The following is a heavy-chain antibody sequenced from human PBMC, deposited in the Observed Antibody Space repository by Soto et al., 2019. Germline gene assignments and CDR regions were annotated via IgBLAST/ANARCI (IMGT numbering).Heavy chain of an antibody. CDR3: ARENRRLSNGMDV. CDR1: GYSFTSYW. Sequence: GESLKSSFEGSGYSFTSYWIGWVRQMPGKGLEWMGIIYPGDSDTRYSPSFQGQVTISADKSINSLYLQMNSLRAGDTAVYYCARENRRLSNGMDVWGQRTTVTVSS. J-gene: IGHJ6*02. D-gene: IGHD5-12*01. CDR2: IYPGDSDT. V-gene: IGHV5-51*01.